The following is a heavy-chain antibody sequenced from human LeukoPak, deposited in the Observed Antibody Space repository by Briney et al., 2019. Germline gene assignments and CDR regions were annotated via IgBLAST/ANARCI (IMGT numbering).Heavy chain of an antibody. J-gene: IGHJ4*02. CDR2: IKQDGSEK. CDR3: ARDQSSGWNGLNDY. D-gene: IGHD6-19*01. Sequence: GGSLRLSCAASGFTFSSYWMSWVRQAPGKGLEWVANIKQDGSEKYYVDSVKGRFTISRDNAKNSLYLQMNSLRAEDTAVYYCARDQSSGWNGLNDYWGQGTLVTVSS. CDR1: GFTFSSYW. V-gene: IGHV3-7*01.